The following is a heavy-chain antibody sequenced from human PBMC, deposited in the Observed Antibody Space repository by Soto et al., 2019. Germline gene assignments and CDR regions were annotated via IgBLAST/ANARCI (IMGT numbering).Heavy chain of an antibody. D-gene: IGHD3-10*01. CDR3: TTDLAHYYGSGSYYAFDI. J-gene: IGHJ3*02. Sequence: GESLKISCAASGFTFSNAWMSWVRQAPGKGLEWVGRIKSKTDGGTTDYAAPVKGRFTISRDDSKNTLYLQMNSLKTEDTAVYYCTTDLAHYYGSGSYYAFDIWGQGTMVTVSS. CDR2: IKSKTDGGTT. V-gene: IGHV3-15*01. CDR1: GFTFSNAW.